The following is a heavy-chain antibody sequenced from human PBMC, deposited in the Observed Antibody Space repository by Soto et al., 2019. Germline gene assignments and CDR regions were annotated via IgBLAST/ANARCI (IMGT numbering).Heavy chain of an antibody. CDR3: AVDKQPLYSSPSPYIDP. Sequence: AASVKVSCKASGYTFTGYYMHCVRQAPGQVLEWMGWINPNSGGTNYAQKFQGRVTMTRDTSISTAYMELSRLRSDDTAVYYCAVDKQPLYSSPSPYIDPWGQGTLVTVSS. CDR2: INPNSGGT. V-gene: IGHV1-2*02. J-gene: IGHJ5*02. D-gene: IGHD6-13*01. CDR1: GYTFTGYY.